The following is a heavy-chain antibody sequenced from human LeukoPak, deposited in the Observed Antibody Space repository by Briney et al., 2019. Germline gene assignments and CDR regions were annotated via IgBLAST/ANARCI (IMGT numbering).Heavy chain of an antibody. CDR2: ISGSGGST. Sequence: TGGSLRLSCAASGFTFSSYAMSWVRQAPGKGLEWVSAISGSGGSTYYADSVKGRFTISRDNSKNTLYLQMNSLRAEDTAVYYCARDLRVAVAGRAAFDIWGQGTMVTVSS. V-gene: IGHV3-23*01. CDR3: ARDLRVAVAGRAAFDI. CDR1: GFTFSSYA. J-gene: IGHJ3*02. D-gene: IGHD6-19*01.